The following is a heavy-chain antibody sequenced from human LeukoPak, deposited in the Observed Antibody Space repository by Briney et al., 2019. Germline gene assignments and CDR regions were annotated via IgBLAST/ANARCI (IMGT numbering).Heavy chain of an antibody. CDR3: ARGRITMVRGPPNWFDP. V-gene: IGHV4-59*12. Sequence: SETLSLTCTVSGGSISSYYWSWIRQPPGKGLEWIGYIYYSGSTNYNPSLKSRVTISVDTSKNQFSLKLSSVTAADTAVYYCARGRITMVRGPPNWFDPWGQGTLVTVSS. CDR1: GGSISSYY. J-gene: IGHJ5*02. D-gene: IGHD3-10*01. CDR2: IYYSGST.